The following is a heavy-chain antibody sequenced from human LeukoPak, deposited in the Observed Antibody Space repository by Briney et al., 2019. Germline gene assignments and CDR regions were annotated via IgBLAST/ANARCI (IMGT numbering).Heavy chain of an antibody. Sequence: GGSLRLSCAASGFTFSSYSMNWVRQAPGKGLEWVSYISSSSSTIYYADSVKGRFTISRDNAKNSLYLQMNSLRAEDTAVYCCVPEHAAASTPFEYWGQGTLVTVSS. J-gene: IGHJ4*02. CDR1: GFTFSSYS. D-gene: IGHD6-13*01. CDR2: ISSSSSTI. CDR3: VPEHAAASTPFEY. V-gene: IGHV3-48*01.